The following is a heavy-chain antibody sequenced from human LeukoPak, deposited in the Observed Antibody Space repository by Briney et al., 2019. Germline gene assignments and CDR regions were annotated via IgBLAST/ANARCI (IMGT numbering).Heavy chain of an antibody. CDR1: GFTFSSYG. V-gene: IGHV3-30*02. Sequence: GGSLRLSCAASGFTFSSYGMHWVRQAPGKGLEWVAFIRYDGSNKYYADSVKGRFTISRDNSKNTLYLQMNSLRAEDTAVYYCAKDGEAMIVVNDAFDIWGQGTMVTVSS. D-gene: IGHD3-22*01. CDR3: AKDGEAMIVVNDAFDI. CDR2: IRYDGSNK. J-gene: IGHJ3*02.